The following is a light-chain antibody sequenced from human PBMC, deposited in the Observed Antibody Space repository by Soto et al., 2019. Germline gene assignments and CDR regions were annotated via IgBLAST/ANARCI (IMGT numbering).Light chain of an antibody. Sequence: QSALTQPASVSGSPGQSITISCTGSGRDIGAYDYVSWYQQHPGKAPKLIIYGVKNRPSGVSNRFSASESAFTASLTISGLQTEDEADYYCSSYTTSYFYVFGPGTKVTVL. V-gene: IGLV2-14*01. CDR2: GVK. CDR1: GRDIGAYDY. J-gene: IGLJ1*01. CDR3: SSYTTSYFYV.